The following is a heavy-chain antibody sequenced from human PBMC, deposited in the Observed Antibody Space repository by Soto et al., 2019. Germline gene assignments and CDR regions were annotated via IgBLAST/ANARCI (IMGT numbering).Heavy chain of an antibody. Sequence: QVQLQVSAPGLVKPSETLSLTCTVSGDSISAYSWSWVRQPPGKGLEWIGNIHYNGNTKYNPSLKSRVSMSVDTSKNPFSLRLISVTAADTAKSFCAREGNLGRWLQPLDFWGQGTLVTVSS. D-gene: IGHD5-12*01. CDR2: IHYNGNT. V-gene: IGHV4-59*01. J-gene: IGHJ4*02. CDR1: GDSISAYS. CDR3: AREGNLGRWLQPLDF.